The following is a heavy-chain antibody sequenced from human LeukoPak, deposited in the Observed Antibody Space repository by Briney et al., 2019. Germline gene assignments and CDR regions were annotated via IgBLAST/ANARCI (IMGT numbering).Heavy chain of an antibody. Sequence: SETLSLTCSVSGGSISSGYYYWGWIRQPPGKGLEWIGSIYYSGSTFYNPSLKSRVTVSVDTSKNQFSLKLSSVTAADTAVYYCARGLLYDSSGYYYFDYWGQGTLVTVSS. CDR3: ARGLLYDSSGYYYFDY. CDR2: IYYSGST. CDR1: GGSISSGYYY. J-gene: IGHJ4*02. V-gene: IGHV4-39*01. D-gene: IGHD3-22*01.